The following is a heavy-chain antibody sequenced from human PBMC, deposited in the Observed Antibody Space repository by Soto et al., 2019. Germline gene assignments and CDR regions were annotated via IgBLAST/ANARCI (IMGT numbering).Heavy chain of an antibody. CDR3: ARMTPPHSFAF. CDR1: GFSLTTVGMH. CDR2: IDWDDDK. J-gene: IGHJ4*02. Sequence: ASGPTLVNPTQTLTLTCTFSGFSLTTVGMHVSWIRQPPGKALEWLARIDWDDDKWYSPSLKTRLTISKDTSKNRVVLTMTNMDPVDTATYYCARMTPPHSFAFWGQGTLVTVSS. V-gene: IGHV2-70*04. D-gene: IGHD2-15*01.